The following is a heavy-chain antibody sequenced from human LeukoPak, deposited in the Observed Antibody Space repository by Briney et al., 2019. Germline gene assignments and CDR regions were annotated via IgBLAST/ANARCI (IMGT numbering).Heavy chain of an antibody. CDR2: IYPGDSDT. CDR3: ARHGSKSPYDAFDI. V-gene: IGHV5-51*01. D-gene: IGHD3-10*01. Sequence: GESLKISCQGSGYSFTNYLIAWVRPMPGKGLEWMGIIYPGDSDTRYSPSFQGQVTISADKSISTAYLQWSSLNASDTAMYYCARHGSKSPYDAFDIWGQGTMVTVSS. CDR1: GYSFTNYL. J-gene: IGHJ3*02.